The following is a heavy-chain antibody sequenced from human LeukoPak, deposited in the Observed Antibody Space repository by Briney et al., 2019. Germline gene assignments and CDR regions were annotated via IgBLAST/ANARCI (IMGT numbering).Heavy chain of an antibody. CDR3: AKDSYGFDC. J-gene: IGHJ4*02. V-gene: IGHV3-30*18. CDR2: VSYDGTNK. Sequence: PGGSLRLSCVTSGFTFSDFATHWVRQAPGKGLEWVAVVSYDGTNKFYADSVKGRFTISRDNSKNTLYLQVNSLRGDDTAVYHCAKDSYGFDCWGQGTLVAVSS. D-gene: IGHD4-17*01. CDR1: GFTFSDFA.